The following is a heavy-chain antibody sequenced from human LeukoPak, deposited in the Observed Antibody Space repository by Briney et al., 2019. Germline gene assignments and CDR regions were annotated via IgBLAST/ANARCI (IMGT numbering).Heavy chain of an antibody. CDR2: IYPGDSDT. V-gene: IGHV5-51*01. J-gene: IGHJ3*02. D-gene: IGHD3-22*01. CDR1: GYRFITYW. Sequence: GESLKISCKGSGYRFITYWIGWVRQMPGKGLEWMGIIYPGDSDTRYSPSFQGQVTISADKSISTAYLQWSSLQASDAAMYYCARSHDSSLIGFDIWGQGTMVTVSS. CDR3: ARSHDSSLIGFDI.